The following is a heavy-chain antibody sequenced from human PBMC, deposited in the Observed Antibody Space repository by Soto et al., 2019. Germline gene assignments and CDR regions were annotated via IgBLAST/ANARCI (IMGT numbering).Heavy chain of an antibody. CDR3: ARGAAMASGVDV. V-gene: IGHV3-11*01. D-gene: IGHD3-16*01. Sequence: QVQLVESGGGLVKPGGSLRLSCAASGFTFSDYYMSWIRQAPGKGLEWVSYTSSSGSTIFYADSVKGRFTSSRENAMNSLYLQRMRLRAEGTSVYYCARGAAMASGVDVWVEGPTVSVSS. CDR2: TSSSGSTI. J-gene: IGHJ6*04. CDR1: GFTFSDYY.